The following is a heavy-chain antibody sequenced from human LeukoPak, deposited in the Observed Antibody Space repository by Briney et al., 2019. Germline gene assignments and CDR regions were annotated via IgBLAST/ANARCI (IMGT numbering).Heavy chain of an antibody. Sequence: SETLSLTCTVSGGSISSSSYYWGWIRQPPGKGLEWIESIYCSGSTYYNPSLKSRVTISVDTSKNQFSLKLSSVTAADTAVYYCASNYYDSSGYWGQGTLVTVSS. V-gene: IGHV4-39*01. CDR3: ASNYYDSSGY. CDR1: GGSISSSSYY. J-gene: IGHJ4*02. CDR2: IYCSGST. D-gene: IGHD3-22*01.